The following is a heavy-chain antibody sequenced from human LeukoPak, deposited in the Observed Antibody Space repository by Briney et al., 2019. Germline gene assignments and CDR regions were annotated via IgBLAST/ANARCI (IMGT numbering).Heavy chain of an antibody. CDR2: ISSSSSYI. J-gene: IGHJ4*02. CDR1: RFTFSSYS. CDR3: ARYYYESSGYYFFFDY. D-gene: IGHD3-22*01. Sequence: PGGSLRLSCAASRFTFSSYSMNWVRPAPGKGVEWVSSISSSSSYIYYADSLKGRFTIPRDNAKNSLYLHMNSLRAEDTAVYYCARYYYESSGYYFFFDYWGQGTLVTVSS. V-gene: IGHV3-21*06.